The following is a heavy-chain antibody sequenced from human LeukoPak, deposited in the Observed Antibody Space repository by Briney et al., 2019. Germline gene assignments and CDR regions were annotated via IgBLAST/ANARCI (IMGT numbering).Heavy chain of an antibody. Sequence: ASVKVSCKVSGCTLTELSMHWVRQAPGKGLEWMGGFDPEDGETIYAQKFQGRVTMTEDTSTDTAYMELSSLRSEDTAVYYCATTRRVVGATWWFDPWGQGTLVTISS. D-gene: IGHD1-26*01. CDR2: FDPEDGET. CDR3: ATTRRVVGATWWFDP. J-gene: IGHJ5*02. CDR1: GCTLTELS. V-gene: IGHV1-24*01.